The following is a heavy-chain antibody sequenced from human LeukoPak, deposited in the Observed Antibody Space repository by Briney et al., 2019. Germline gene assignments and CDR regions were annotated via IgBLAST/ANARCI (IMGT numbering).Heavy chain of an antibody. V-gene: IGHV3-23*01. D-gene: IGHD2-2*01. J-gene: IGHJ4*02. CDR3: AKAFEVSSYCTSSSCSPHFDY. CDR2: ISGSGGST. Sequence: PGGSLRLSCAASGFNFNIYGMNWVRQAPGKGLEWVSGISGSGGSTYYPDSVKGRFTISRDNSMYTLYLRMNSLRAKDTAVYFCAKAFEVSSYCTSSSCSPHFDYWGQGTLVTVSS. CDR1: GFNFNIYG.